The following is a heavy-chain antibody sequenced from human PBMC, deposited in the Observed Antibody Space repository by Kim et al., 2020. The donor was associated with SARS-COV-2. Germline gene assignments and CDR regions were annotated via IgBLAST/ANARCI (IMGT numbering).Heavy chain of an antibody. D-gene: IGHD5-18*01. CDR3: ARDLVDTAMGGWGGGY. Sequence: SLKGRVPISVDTSKNQFSLKLSSVTAADTAVYYCARDLVDTAMGGWGGGYWGQGTLVTVSS. V-gene: IGHV4-39*07. J-gene: IGHJ4*02.